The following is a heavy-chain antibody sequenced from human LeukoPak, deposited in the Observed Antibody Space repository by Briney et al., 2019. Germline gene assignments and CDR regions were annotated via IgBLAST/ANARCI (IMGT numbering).Heavy chain of an antibody. Sequence: PGGSLRLSCAASGFAFSDNWMHWVRQAPGKGLEWVSASNSDGSSINYADSVQGRFTISRDNAKNMLYLQKDSLRAEDTSVYYCTSPPSIAVADPFDSWGQGTLVTVSS. V-gene: IGHV3-74*01. CDR2: SNSDGSSI. CDR3: TSPPSIAVADPFDS. CDR1: GFAFSDNW. D-gene: IGHD6-19*01. J-gene: IGHJ4*02.